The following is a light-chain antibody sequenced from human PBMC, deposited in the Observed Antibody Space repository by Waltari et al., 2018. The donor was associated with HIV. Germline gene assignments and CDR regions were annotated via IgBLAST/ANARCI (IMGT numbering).Light chain of an antibody. CDR3: QSPDSSGTWV. V-gene: IGLV3-25*03. J-gene: IGLJ3*02. Sequence: SHELTQPPPVSVSPGQTARITCSGAALPKQYAYWYQQKPGQAPVWVRYKDSERPSGIPERFSGSSSGTIVTLTISGVQAEDEADYYCQSPDSSGTWVFGGGTKLTVL. CDR2: KDS. CDR1: ALPKQY.